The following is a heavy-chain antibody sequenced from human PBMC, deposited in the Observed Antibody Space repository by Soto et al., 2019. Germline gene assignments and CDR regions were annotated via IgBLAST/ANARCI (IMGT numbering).Heavy chain of an antibody. Sequence: GGSLRLSCVGSGFTFSRYIMHWVRQAPGQGLEWIATISSTSTNIYYADSVKGRITISRDNPKNSLSLQMDSLRREDTAVYYCTRGIASSSLVTFDVWGQGTMVTVSS. V-gene: IGHV3-21*01. D-gene: IGHD2-21*01. J-gene: IGHJ3*01. CDR1: GFTFSRYI. CDR2: ISSTSTNI. CDR3: TRGIASSSLVTFDV.